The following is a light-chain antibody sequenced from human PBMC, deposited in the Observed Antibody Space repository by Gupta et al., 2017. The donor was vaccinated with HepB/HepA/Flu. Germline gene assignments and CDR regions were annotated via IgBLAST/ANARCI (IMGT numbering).Light chain of an antibody. J-gene: IGKJ3*01. V-gene: IGKV1-12*01. CDR3: QQCNSYPFT. CDR2: AAS. Sequence: DIQITDCPSSVSPSVGDRVTITCRASQGISIWLAWYQQKPGQAPKLLIYAASSLQSGVPSRFSGSGSGTDFTLTISSLQPEDFATYYCQQCNSYPFTFGPGTKVDIK. CDR1: QGISIW.